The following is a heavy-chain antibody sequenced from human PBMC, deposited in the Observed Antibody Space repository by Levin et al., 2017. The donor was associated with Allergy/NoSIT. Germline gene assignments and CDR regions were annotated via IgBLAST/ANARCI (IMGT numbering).Heavy chain of an antibody. CDR2: IYWDDDK. V-gene: IGHV2-5*02. CDR3: AHSEGIMVQGVITPFDY. D-gene: IGHD3-10*01. CDR1: GFSLSTSGVG. Sequence: SGPTLVKPTQTLTLTCTFSGFSLSTSGVGVGWIRQPPGKALEWLALIYWDDDKRYSPSLKSRLTITKDTSKNQVVLTMTNMDPVDTATYYCAHSEGIMVQGVITPFDYWGQGTLVTVSS. J-gene: IGHJ4*02.